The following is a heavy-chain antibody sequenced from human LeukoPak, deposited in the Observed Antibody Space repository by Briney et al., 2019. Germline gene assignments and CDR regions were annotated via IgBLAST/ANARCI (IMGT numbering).Heavy chain of an antibody. CDR1: GGSIRSNNYY. CDR3: ARVLGGYSGYDLYYFDY. J-gene: IGHJ4*02. D-gene: IGHD5-12*01. V-gene: IGHV4-39*07. CDR2: IYHNGYT. Sequence: SETLSLTCTVSGGSIRSNNYYWGWIRQTPGKGLEWIGSIYHNGYTYYNPSLTSRVTISVDTPKSQFSLKLRSVTAADTAVFYCARVLGGYSGYDLYYFDYWGQGTLVTVSS.